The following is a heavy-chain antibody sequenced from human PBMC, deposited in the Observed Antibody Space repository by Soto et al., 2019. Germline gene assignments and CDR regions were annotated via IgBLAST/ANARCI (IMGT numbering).Heavy chain of an antibody. CDR1: GYTFSNYG. Sequence: QVQLVQSGAEVKKPGASVKVSCKASGYTFSNYGIHWVRQAPGQRLEWMGWINAGNGNTKYSEKFQGRVTITRDTSASTGYMELSSLRSEDTAVYYCARSGYSSGWYHWYFDFWGRGTLVTVSS. CDR2: INAGNGNT. CDR3: ARSGYSSGWYHWYFDF. V-gene: IGHV1-3*01. D-gene: IGHD6-19*01. J-gene: IGHJ2*01.